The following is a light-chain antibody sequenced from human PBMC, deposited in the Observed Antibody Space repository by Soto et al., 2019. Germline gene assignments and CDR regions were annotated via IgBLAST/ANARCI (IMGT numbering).Light chain of an antibody. CDR2: TAS. V-gene: IGKV1-5*03. Sequence: DIQMTQSPSTLSASVGDRVTITCRASQSISSWVAWYQQKPGKAPKLLIYTASTLKSGVPSRFSGSGSGTEFTLTISSLQPDDFATYYCQHYNSYSEAFGQGTKVDIK. J-gene: IGKJ1*01. CDR1: QSISSW. CDR3: QHYNSYSEA.